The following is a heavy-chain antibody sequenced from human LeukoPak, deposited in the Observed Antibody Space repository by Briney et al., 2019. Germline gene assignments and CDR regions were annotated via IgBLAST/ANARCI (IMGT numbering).Heavy chain of an antibody. D-gene: IGHD6-19*01. V-gene: IGHV4-34*01. CDR2: INHSGST. CDR1: GVSFSGYY. J-gene: IGHJ4*02. Sequence: SETLSLTCAVYGVSFSGYYWSWIRQPPGKGLEWIGEINHSGSTNYNPSLKSRVTISVDTSKNQFSLKLSSVTAADTAVYYCARSRGSGWYRGWYFDYWGQGTLVTVSS. CDR3: ARSRGSGWYRGWYFDY.